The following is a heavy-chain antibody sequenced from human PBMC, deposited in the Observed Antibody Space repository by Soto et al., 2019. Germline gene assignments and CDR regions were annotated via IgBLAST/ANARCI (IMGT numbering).Heavy chain of an antibody. CDR3: AGPLYYDFWSGPDDAFDI. CDR2: IKQDGSEK. CDR1: GFTFSSYW. V-gene: IGHV3-7*01. J-gene: IGHJ3*02. D-gene: IGHD3-3*01. Sequence: GGSLRLSCAASGFTFSSYWMSWVRQAPGKGLEWVANIKQDGSEKYYVDSVKGRFTISRDNAKNSLYLQMNSLRAEDTAVYYCAGPLYYDFWSGPDDAFDIWGQGTRVTVSS.